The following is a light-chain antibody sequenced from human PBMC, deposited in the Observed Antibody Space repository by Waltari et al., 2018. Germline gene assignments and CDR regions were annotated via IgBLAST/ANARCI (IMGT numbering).Light chain of an antibody. CDR1: QSIGRS. CDR2: GAS. CDR3: QHYVRLPVT. Sequence: EIMLTQSPGTPPFSPGDSATLSCRTSQSIGRSLAWYQQKPGQAPRLLIYGASSRATDIPDRFSGSGSGTDFSLTINTLEPEDCALYYCQHYVRLPVTFGQGTKVEIK. J-gene: IGKJ1*01. V-gene: IGKV3-20*01.